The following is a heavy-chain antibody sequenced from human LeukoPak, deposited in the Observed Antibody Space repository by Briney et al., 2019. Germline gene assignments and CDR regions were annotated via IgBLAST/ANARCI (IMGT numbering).Heavy chain of an antibody. CDR2: IYYSGST. J-gene: IGHJ3*02. Sequence: PSETLSLTCTVSGGSISSGGYYWSWIRQPPGKGLEWIGYIYYSGSTNYNPSLKSRVTISVDTSKNQFSLKLNSVTAADTAVYYCARVNWGSYGAFDIWGQGTMVTVSS. CDR1: GGSISSGGYY. CDR3: ARVNWGSYGAFDI. V-gene: IGHV4-61*08. D-gene: IGHD7-27*01.